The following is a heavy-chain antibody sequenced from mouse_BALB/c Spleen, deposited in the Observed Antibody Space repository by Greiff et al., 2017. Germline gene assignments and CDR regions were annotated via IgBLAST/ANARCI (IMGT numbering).Heavy chain of an antibody. V-gene: IGHV5-12-2*01. Sequence: EVQRVESGGGLVQPGGSLKLSCAASGFTFSSYTMSWVRQTPEKRLEWVAYISNGGGSTYYPDTVKGRFTISRDNAKNTLYLQMSSLKSEDTAMYYCARQSHYYYFFDYWGQGTTLTVSS. CDR3: ARQSHYYYFFDY. CDR1: GFTFSSYT. D-gene: IGHD1-1*01. CDR2: ISNGGGST. J-gene: IGHJ2*01.